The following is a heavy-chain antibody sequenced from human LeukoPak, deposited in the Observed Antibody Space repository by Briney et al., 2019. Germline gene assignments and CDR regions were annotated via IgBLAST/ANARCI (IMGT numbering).Heavy chain of an antibody. Sequence: GGSLRLSCAASGLTFSSYFMNWVRRAPGKGLEWVSYISGNSRAIYYADSVKGRFTISRDNAKNSLYLQMNSLRAEDTAVYYCARDGSSWSPQDYYYYYMDVWGKGTTVTVSS. V-gene: IGHV3-48*01. J-gene: IGHJ6*03. CDR2: ISGNSRAI. D-gene: IGHD6-13*01. CDR3: ARDGSSWSPQDYYYYYMDV. CDR1: GLTFSSYF.